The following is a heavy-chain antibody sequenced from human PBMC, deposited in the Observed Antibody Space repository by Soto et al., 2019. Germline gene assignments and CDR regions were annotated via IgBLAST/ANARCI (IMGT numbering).Heavy chain of an antibody. Sequence: SETLSLTCTVSGGSISSGDYYWSWIRQPPGKGLEWIGYIYYSGSTYYNPSLKSRVTISVDTSKNQFSLKLSSVTAADTAVYYCARALVVPAAIHWFDPWGQGTLVTVSS. CDR1: GGSISSGDYY. CDR3: ARALVVPAAIHWFDP. V-gene: IGHV4-30-4*01. CDR2: IYYSGST. J-gene: IGHJ5*02. D-gene: IGHD2-2*02.